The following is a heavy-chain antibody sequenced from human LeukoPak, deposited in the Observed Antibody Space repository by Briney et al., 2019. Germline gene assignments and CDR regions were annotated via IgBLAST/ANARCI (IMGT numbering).Heavy chain of an antibody. CDR3: ARGRVVVGASTLYYFDY. V-gene: IGHV3-7*01. Sequence: PGGSLRLSCAASGFTFSSYWMSWVRQAPGKGLEWVANMKQDGSEKYYVDSVKGRYTISRGNAKNSLYLQMNSLRAEDTAVYYCARGRVVVGASTLYYFDYWGQGTLVTVSS. CDR1: GFTFSSYW. J-gene: IGHJ4*02. CDR2: MKQDGSEK. D-gene: IGHD2-15*01.